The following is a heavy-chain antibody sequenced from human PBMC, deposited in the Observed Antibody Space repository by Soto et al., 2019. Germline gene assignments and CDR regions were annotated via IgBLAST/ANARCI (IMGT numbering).Heavy chain of an antibody. V-gene: IGHV1-69*02. J-gene: IGHJ3*02. CDR1: GGTFSSYT. CDR2: IIPILGIA. CDR3: ARTSSSDVNAFDI. Sequence: QVQLVQSGAEVKKPGSSVKVSCKASGGTFSSYTISWVRQAPGQGLEWMGRIIPILGIANYAQKFQGRVTITADKSTSTAYMELSSLRSEDTAVYYCARTSSSDVNAFDIWGQGTMVTVSS. D-gene: IGHD6-6*01.